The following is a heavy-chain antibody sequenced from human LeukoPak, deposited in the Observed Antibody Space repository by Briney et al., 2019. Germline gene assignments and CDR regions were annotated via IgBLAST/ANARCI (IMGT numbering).Heavy chain of an antibody. J-gene: IGHJ4*02. Sequence: GGSLRLSCAASGSTFSSHAMVWVRQAPGKGLEWVSFISHDGSESFHTESVKGRFTISRDNSKNTLYLQMNSLRAEDTAVYYCARSVSSRFTSPRRPYYFDSWGQGPLVTVSS. D-gene: IGHD2-2*01. CDR1: GSTFSSHA. CDR2: ISHDGSES. CDR3: ARSVSSRFTSPRRPYYFDS. V-gene: IGHV3-30-3*01.